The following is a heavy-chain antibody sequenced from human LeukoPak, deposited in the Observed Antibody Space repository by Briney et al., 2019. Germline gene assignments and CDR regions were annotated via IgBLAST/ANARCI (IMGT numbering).Heavy chain of an antibody. Sequence: KPSETLSLTCTVSGGSISSGSYYWSWIRQPAGKGLEWIGRIYTSGSTNYNPSLKSRVTISVDTSKNQFSLKLSSVTAADTAVYYCAMYSSSSNNDYWGQGTLVTVSS. CDR3: AMYSSSSNNDY. CDR2: IYTSGST. V-gene: IGHV4-61*02. CDR1: GGSISSGSYY. D-gene: IGHD6-6*01. J-gene: IGHJ4*02.